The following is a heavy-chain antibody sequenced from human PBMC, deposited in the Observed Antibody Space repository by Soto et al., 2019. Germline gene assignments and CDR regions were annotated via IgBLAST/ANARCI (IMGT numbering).Heavy chain of an antibody. V-gene: IGHV4-59*01. CDR3: ARGSLGSSFVD. J-gene: IGHJ4*02. CDR1: GGSISSYY. D-gene: IGHD6-6*01. Sequence: PSETLSLTCTVSGGSISSYYWSWIRQPPGKGLEWIGYIYYSGSTNYNPSLKSRVTISVDTSKNQFSLKLSSVTAADTAVYYCARGSLGSSFVDWGQGTLFTVSS. CDR2: IYYSGST.